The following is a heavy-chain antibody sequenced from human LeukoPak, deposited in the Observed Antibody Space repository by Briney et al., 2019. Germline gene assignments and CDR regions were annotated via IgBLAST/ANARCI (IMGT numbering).Heavy chain of an antibody. CDR2: IYYSGST. J-gene: IGHJ6*04. CDR1: GGSISSSSHY. V-gene: IGHV4-39*01. Sequence: SETLSLTCTVSGGSISSSSHYWGWIRQPPGKGLEWIGSIYYSGSTYYNPSLKSRVTISVDTSKNQFSLKLSSVTAADTAVYYCARHATTLRFLGSMDVWGKGTTVTVSS. CDR3: ARHATTLRFLGSMDV. D-gene: IGHD3-3*01.